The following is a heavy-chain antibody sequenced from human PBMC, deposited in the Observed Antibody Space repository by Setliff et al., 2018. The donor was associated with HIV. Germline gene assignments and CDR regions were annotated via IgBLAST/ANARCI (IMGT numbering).Heavy chain of an antibody. CDR1: GFTFSSYA. V-gene: IGHV3-48*03. D-gene: IGHD3-22*01. CDR3: ARPNYYDSSGSFDY. Sequence: GGSLRLSCAASGFTFSSYAMNWVRQAPGKGLEWVSYISSSGTTIYYADSVKGRFTISRDNAKNSLYLQMNSLRAEDTAVYYCARPNYYDSSGSFDYWGQGTLVTVSS. J-gene: IGHJ4*02. CDR2: ISSSGTTI.